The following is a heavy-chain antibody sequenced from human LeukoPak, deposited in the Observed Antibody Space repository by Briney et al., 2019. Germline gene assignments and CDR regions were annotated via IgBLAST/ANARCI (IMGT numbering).Heavy chain of an antibody. D-gene: IGHD2-15*01. V-gene: IGHV1-69*06. Sequence: SVKVSCKASGDTFSSYAISWVRQAPGQGLEWMGGIIPIFGTANYAQKFQGRVTITADKSTSTAYMELSSLRSEDTAVYYCARHSSPPYCSGGSCYPYYFDYWGQGTLVTVSS. CDR1: GDTFSSYA. CDR3: ARHSSPPYCSGGSCYPYYFDY. J-gene: IGHJ4*02. CDR2: IIPIFGTA.